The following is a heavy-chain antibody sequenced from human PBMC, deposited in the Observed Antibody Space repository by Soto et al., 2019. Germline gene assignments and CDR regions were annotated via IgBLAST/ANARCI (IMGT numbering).Heavy chain of an antibody. J-gene: IGHJ6*02. Sequence: QVQLQESGPGLVKPSETLSLTCTVSGGSISSYYWSWIRQPPGKGLEWIGYIYYSGSTNYNPSLKSRVTISVDTSKNQFSLKLSSVTAADTAVYYCAREKIVLVPAAMGGNYYYYGMDVWGQGTTVTVSS. D-gene: IGHD2-2*01. CDR2: IYYSGST. V-gene: IGHV4-59*01. CDR1: GGSISSYY. CDR3: AREKIVLVPAAMGGNYYYYGMDV.